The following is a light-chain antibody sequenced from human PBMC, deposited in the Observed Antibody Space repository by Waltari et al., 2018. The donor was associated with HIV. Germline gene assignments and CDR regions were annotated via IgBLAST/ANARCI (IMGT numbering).Light chain of an antibody. Sequence: DVQMTQSPSSLSAPVGDRVTLTCHASPDISNYLNWYQQKPGKAPKLLIYGASNLETGVPSRFSGSGSGTDFTFTISSLQPEDIATYYCQQYDNLLLTFGGGTKVEIK. CDR3: QQYDNLLLT. CDR1: PDISNY. J-gene: IGKJ4*01. V-gene: IGKV1-33*01. CDR2: GAS.